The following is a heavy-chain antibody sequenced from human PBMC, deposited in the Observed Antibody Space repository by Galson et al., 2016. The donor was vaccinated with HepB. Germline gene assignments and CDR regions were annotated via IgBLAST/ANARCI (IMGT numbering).Heavy chain of an antibody. CDR1: GLTLSNVW. CDR2: IKSKSDGGTA. Sequence: SLRLSCAASGLTLSNVWMTWVRQAPGKGLEYLGHIKSKSDGGTADYDTPVKGRFTIFRDDSKNTLYLQMNSLRIEDTAVYYCTPRSFWGPGTLATVSS. J-gene: IGHJ4*02. CDR3: TPRSF. V-gene: IGHV3-15*01.